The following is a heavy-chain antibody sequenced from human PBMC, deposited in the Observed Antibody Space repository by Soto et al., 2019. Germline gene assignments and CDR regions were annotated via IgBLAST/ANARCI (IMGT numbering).Heavy chain of an antibody. CDR2: ISGSGGST. CDR3: AREVEAYAPYYYPMDV. J-gene: IGHJ6*02. D-gene: IGHD2-21*01. V-gene: IGHV3-23*01. CDR1: GFTFSGYA. Sequence: GGSLRLSCAASGFTFSGYAMSWVRQAPGKGLEWVSAISGSGGSTYYADSAKGRFTISRDNSKNSVYLQMTRLRPEDTAVYYCAREVEAYAPYYYPMDVWGQGTTVTVSS.